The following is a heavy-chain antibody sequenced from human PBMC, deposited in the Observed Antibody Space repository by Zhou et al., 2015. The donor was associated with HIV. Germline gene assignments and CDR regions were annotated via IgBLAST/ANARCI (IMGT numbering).Heavy chain of an antibody. CDR3: ANEDGAARPFGY. Sequence: QVQLVQSGAGVKKPGSSVKVSCLASGATFGYYAISWVRQAPGQGLEWMGGIIPVFGTANYAQKFQGRVSITADRSTSTAYMELRSLRSEDTAVYYCANEDGAARPFGYWGQGTLVTVSA. J-gene: IGHJ4*02. D-gene: IGHD6-6*01. CDR2: IIPVFGTA. CDR1: GATFGYYA. V-gene: IGHV1-69*06.